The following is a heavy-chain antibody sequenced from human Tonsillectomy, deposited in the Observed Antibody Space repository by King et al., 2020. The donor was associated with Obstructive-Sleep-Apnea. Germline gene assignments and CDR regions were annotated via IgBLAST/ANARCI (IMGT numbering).Heavy chain of an antibody. CDR2: IYPGDSDT. J-gene: IGHJ6*02. D-gene: IGHD2-2*01. V-gene: IGHV5-51*01. CDR3: ARQGCSSTSCYRDYYYGMDV. CDR1: GYSFTSYW. Sequence: VQLVESGAEVKKPGESLKISCKGSGYSFTSYWIGWVRQMPGKGLEWMGIIYPGDSDTRYSPSFQGQVTISADKSISTAYLQWSSLKASDTAMYYCARQGCSSTSCYRDYYYGMDVWGQGTTVTVSS.